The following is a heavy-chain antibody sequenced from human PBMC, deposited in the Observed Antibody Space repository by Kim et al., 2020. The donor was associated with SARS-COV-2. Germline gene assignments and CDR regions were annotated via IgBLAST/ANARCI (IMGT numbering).Heavy chain of an antibody. CDR2: IYYSGST. CDR1: GGSISSYY. J-gene: IGHJ6*03. V-gene: IGHV4-59*08. CDR3: ARGQAGYYMDV. Sequence: SETLSLTCTXSGGSISSYYWSWIRQPPGKGLEWIGYIYYSGSTNYNPSLKSRVTISVDTSKNQFSLKLSSVTAADTAVYYCARGQAGYYMDVWGKGTTVTVSS. D-gene: IGHD6-13*01.